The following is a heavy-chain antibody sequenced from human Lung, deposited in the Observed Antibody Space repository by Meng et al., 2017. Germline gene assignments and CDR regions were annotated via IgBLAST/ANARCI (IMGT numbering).Heavy chain of an antibody. Sequence: HVELSQGCARSLHPSGTLSLTSVVSGGSFSDNYWSWIRQPPGKGLEGIGEINHSGSTNYNPSLESRATISVDTSQNNLSLKLSSVTAADSAVYYCARGPTTMAHDFDYWGQGTLVTVSS. CDR1: GGSFSDNY. D-gene: IGHD4-11*01. CDR2: INHSGST. V-gene: IGHV4-34*01. J-gene: IGHJ4*02. CDR3: ARGPTTMAHDFDY.